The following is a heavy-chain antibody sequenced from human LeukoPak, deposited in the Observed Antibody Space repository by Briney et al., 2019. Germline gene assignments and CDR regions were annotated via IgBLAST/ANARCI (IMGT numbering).Heavy chain of an antibody. CDR2: IRYDGSNK. V-gene: IGHV3-30*02. CDR3: AKEIRIAARPAGY. J-gene: IGHJ4*02. CDR1: GFTFSSYG. D-gene: IGHD6-6*01. Sequence: GGSLRLSCAASGFTFSSYGMHWVRQAPGKGLEWVAFIRYDGSNKYYADSVKGRFTISRDNFKNTLYLQMNSLRAEDTAVYYCAKEIRIAARPAGYWGQGTLVTVSS.